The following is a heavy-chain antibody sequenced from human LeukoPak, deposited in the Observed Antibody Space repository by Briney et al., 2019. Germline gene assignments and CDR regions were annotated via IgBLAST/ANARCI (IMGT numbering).Heavy chain of an antibody. CDR1: GFTFSSYE. D-gene: IGHD6-19*01. CDR3: ARDTYSSGWYDYAFDI. Sequence: GGSLRLSCAASGFTFSSYEMNWVRQAPGKGLEWVSYISSSGSTIYYADSVKGRFTISRDNAKNSLYLQMNSLRAEDTAVYYCARDTYSSGWYDYAFDIWGQGTMVTVSS. CDR2: ISSSGSTI. V-gene: IGHV3-48*03. J-gene: IGHJ3*02.